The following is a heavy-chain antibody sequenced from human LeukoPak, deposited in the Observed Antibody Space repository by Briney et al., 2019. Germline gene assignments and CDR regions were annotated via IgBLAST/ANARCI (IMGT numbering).Heavy chain of an antibody. CDR2: SNAGNGNT. CDR1: GYTFTSYA. CDR3: ARDRVTMVRGVIPIDY. V-gene: IGHV1-3*02. D-gene: IGHD3-10*01. J-gene: IGHJ4*02. Sequence: GASVKVSCKASGYTFTSYAMHWVRQAPGQRLEWMGWSNAGNGNTKYSQEFQGRVTITRDTSASTAYMELSSLRSEDMAVYYCARDRVTMVRGVIPIDYWGQGTLVTVSS.